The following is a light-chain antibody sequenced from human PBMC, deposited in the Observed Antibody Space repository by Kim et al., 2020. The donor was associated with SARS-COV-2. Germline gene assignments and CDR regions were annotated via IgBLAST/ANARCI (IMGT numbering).Light chain of an antibody. Sequence: DIQMTQSPSSQSASVGDRVTITCRASQSISSYLNWYQQKPGKAPKLLIYAASSLQSGVPSRFSGSGSGTDFTLTISSLQPEDFATYYCQQSYSTLTWTFGQGTKVDIK. CDR2: AAS. CDR1: QSISSY. CDR3: QQSYSTLTWT. J-gene: IGKJ1*01. V-gene: IGKV1-39*01.